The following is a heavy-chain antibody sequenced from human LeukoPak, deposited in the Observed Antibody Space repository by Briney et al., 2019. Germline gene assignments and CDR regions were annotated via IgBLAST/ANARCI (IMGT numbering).Heavy chain of an antibody. Sequence: PSETLSLTCTVSGGSISSGGYCWSWIRQHPGKGLEWIGYIYYSGSTYYNPSLKSRVTISVDTSKNQFSLKLSSVTAADTAVYYCARERDYYDSSGYYWGQGTLVIVSS. V-gene: IGHV4-31*03. CDR3: ARERDYYDSSGYY. CDR2: IYYSGST. D-gene: IGHD3-22*01. J-gene: IGHJ4*02. CDR1: GGSISSGGYC.